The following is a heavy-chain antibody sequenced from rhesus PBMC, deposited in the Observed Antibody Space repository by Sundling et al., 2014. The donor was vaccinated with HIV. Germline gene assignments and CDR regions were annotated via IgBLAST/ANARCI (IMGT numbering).Heavy chain of an antibody. CDR2: IFGASGST. CDR1: GGSIIDNYY. J-gene: IGHJ3*01. CDR3: ARARLGYDAFDF. Sequence: QVQLQESGPGLVKPSETLSLTCAVSGGSIIDNYYWNWIRQSPGKGLEWIGYIFGASGSTTYNPSLNRRATISTDTSKNQFSLRLSSVTAADTAVYYCARARLGYDAFDFWGQGLRVTVSS. V-gene: IGHV4-106*01. D-gene: IGHD3-34*01.